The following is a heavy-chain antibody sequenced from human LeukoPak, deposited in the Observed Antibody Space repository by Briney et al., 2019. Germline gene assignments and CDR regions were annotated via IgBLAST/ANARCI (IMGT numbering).Heavy chain of an antibody. Sequence: SETLSLTCAVYIDSFSNYHWNWIRQTPAKGLEWIGEVNESGGTNISPSLRSRVILSVDTSKNQFSLKLISVTVADTAVYYCARGQGATVPQVGKNWFDPWGQGTRVTVSS. CDR2: VNESGGT. J-gene: IGHJ5*02. D-gene: IGHD1-26*01. V-gene: IGHV4-34*01. CDR3: ARGQGATVPQVGKNWFDP. CDR1: IDSFSNYH.